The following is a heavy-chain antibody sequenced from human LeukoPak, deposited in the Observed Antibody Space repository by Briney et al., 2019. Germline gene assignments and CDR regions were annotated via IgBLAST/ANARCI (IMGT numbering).Heavy chain of an antibody. J-gene: IGHJ4*02. V-gene: IGHV3-7*01. CDR3: ARNQRRLDY. CDR1: GFTFSSYW. CDR2: IKQDGSEK. Sequence: PGGSLRLSCAASGFTFSSYWMSWVRQAPGKGLEWVANIKQDGSEKYHVDSVRGRFTISRDNAKNSLYLQVNSLRAEDTAVYYCARNQRRLDYWGQGTLVTVSS. D-gene: IGHD1-14*01.